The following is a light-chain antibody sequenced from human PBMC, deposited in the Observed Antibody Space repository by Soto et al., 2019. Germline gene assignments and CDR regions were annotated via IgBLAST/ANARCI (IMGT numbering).Light chain of an antibody. CDR3: CSHAGSSVV. CDR1: SSDVGRYSF. J-gene: IGLJ1*01. V-gene: IGLV2-11*01. CDR2: DVY. Sequence: QSVLTQPRSVSGSPGQSVTISCTGTSSDVGRYSFVSWYQQHPGKAPKLIIYDVYKRPSGVPDRFSGSKSGNTASLTISGLQAEDETDYYCCSHAGSSVVFGTGTKVTVL.